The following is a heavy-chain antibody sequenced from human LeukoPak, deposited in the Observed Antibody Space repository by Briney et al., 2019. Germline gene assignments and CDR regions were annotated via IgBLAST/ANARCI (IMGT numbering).Heavy chain of an antibody. D-gene: IGHD5-24*01. Sequence: GESLKISCKASGYVFTSYWIGWVRQLPGKGLEWMGIIYPGDSDTRYSTSFQGQVTISADKSISTAYLQWSSLRASDTAIYYCASRDGYNFFDFWGQGTLVTVSS. CDR3: ASRDGYNFFDF. CDR1: GYVFTSYW. J-gene: IGHJ4*02. CDR2: IYPGDSDT. V-gene: IGHV5-51*01.